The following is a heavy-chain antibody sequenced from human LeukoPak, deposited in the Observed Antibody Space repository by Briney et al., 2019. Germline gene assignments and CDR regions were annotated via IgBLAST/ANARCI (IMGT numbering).Heavy chain of an antibody. D-gene: IGHD1-26*01. Sequence: ASVKVSCKASGYTFTSYGISWVRQAPGQGLEWMGWISAYNGNTNYAQKLQGRVTMTTDTSTSTAYMELRSLRSDDTAVYYCASAVGAIYYYYYYMDVWGKGTTVTVSS. V-gene: IGHV1-18*01. CDR1: GYTFTSYG. CDR2: ISAYNGNT. CDR3: ASAVGAIYYYYYYMDV. J-gene: IGHJ6*03.